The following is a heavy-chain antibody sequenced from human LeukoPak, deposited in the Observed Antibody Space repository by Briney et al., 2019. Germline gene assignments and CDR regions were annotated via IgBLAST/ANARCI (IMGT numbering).Heavy chain of an antibody. Sequence: HGESLKISCKGSGYNFTNYWIGWVRQMPGKGLEWMGIIFPGDSDTIYSPSFEGQVTISADKSTSTAYLQWRSLKASDTAMYYCARDYYDSSGYYPGSKWFDPWGQGTLVTVSS. V-gene: IGHV5-51*01. D-gene: IGHD3-22*01. CDR1: GYNFTNYW. CDR3: ARDYYDSSGYYPGSKWFDP. J-gene: IGHJ5*02. CDR2: IFPGDSDT.